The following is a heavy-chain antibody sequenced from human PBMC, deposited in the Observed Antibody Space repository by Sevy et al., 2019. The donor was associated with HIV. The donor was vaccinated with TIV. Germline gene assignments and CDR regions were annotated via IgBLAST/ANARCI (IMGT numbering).Heavy chain of an antibody. CDR2: INQDGSVK. V-gene: IGHV3-7*01. CDR3: VRDIAAHGSF. J-gene: IGHJ4*02. Sequence: GGSLRLSCAASGFSLDSYWMSWVRQAPGKGLEWVANINQDGSVKYYVDSVKGRFTISRDIARNLLYLQMNSLRADDRALDFCVRDIAAHGSFWGQGTLVTVSS. D-gene: IGHD6-13*01. CDR1: GFSLDSYW.